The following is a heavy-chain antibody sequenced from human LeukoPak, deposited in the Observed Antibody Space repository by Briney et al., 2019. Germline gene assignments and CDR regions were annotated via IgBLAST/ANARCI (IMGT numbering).Heavy chain of an antibody. V-gene: IGHV1-24*01. CDR1: GFTLADFS. J-gene: IGHJ6*03. Sequence: ASVKVSCKVSGFTLADFSMHWVRQAPGKGLEWVGGFDRKNGDTIYAQRFRGRVTLTEDTSTGTAYMDLSSLSADDTAVYYCATGVFCATTTCPGYQHYYYFMDVWGKGTTVTVSS. CDR2: FDRKNGDT. CDR3: ATGVFCATTTCPGYQHYYYFMDV. D-gene: IGHD2-2*01.